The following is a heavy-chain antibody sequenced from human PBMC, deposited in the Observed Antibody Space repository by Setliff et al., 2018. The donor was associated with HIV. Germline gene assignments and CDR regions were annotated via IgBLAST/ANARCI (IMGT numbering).Heavy chain of an antibody. D-gene: IGHD5-12*01. Sequence: TSETLSLTCTVSGGSISGFYWNWIRQSAGKGLQWIGRIYDSGSTKYNPSLKSRVTISVDTSQNQFSLKLTSVTAADTAVYYCARAEMATIVAFDIWGQGTLVTVSS. CDR3: ARAEMATIVAFDI. CDR2: IYDSGST. J-gene: IGHJ3*02. CDR1: GGSISGFY. V-gene: IGHV4-4*07.